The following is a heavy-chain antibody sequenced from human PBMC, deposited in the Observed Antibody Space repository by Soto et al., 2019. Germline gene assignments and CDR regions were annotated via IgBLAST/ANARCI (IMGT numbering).Heavy chain of an antibody. CDR2: IIPIFGTA. V-gene: IGHV1-69*13. J-gene: IGHJ3*02. Sequence: SVKVSCKASGGTFSSYAISWVRQAPGQGLEWMGGIIPIFGTANYAQKFQGRVTITADESTSTAYMELSSLRSEDTAVYYCAGWDGSGTYDAFDIWGQGTMVTVSS. CDR3: AGWDGSGTYDAFDI. CDR1: GGTFSSYA. D-gene: IGHD3-10*01.